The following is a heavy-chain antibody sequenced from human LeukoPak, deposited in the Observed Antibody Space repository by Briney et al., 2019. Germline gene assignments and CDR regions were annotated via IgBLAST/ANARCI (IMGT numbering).Heavy chain of an antibody. D-gene: IGHD3-9*01. J-gene: IGHJ4*02. CDR3: ARGYYDILTGYYEYYFDY. CDR1: EYTFTRCY. Sequence: ASVTVSCKASEYTFTRCYMHWVRQAPGQGLEWMGWINPNTGGTNYAQKFQGRVTMTRDTSITTAYMELSRLRSDDTAVYYCARGYYDILTGYYEYYFDYWGQGTLVTVSS. V-gene: IGHV1-2*02. CDR2: INPNTGGT.